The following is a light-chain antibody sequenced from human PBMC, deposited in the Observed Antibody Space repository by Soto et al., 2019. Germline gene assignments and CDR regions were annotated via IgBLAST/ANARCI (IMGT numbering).Light chain of an antibody. Sequence: QSVLTQPPSVSAAPGQKVTISCSGSSSNIGNNDVSWYQQLPGTVPKLLIYDDNKRSTGIPDRFSGSKSGTSATLGITGLQTGDEVDYYCGTWDSSLSAVLFGGGTKLTVL. CDR3: GTWDSSLSAVL. CDR2: DDN. CDR1: SSNIGNND. J-gene: IGLJ2*01. V-gene: IGLV1-51*01.